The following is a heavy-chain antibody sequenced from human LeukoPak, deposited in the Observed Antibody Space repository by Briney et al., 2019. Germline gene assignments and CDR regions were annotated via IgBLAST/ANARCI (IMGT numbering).Heavy chain of an antibody. CDR3: AKRGVVIRVILVGFHKEAYYFDS. CDR1: GFTFSNYA. CDR2: ISDSGGTT. Sequence: GSLRLSCAASGFTFSNYAMGWVRQAPGKGLEWVAGISDSGGTTNYADSVKGRFTISRDNPKNTLYLQMNSLRAEDTAVYFCAKRGVVIRVILVGFHKEAYYFDSWGQGALVTVSS. J-gene: IGHJ4*02. V-gene: IGHV3-23*01. D-gene: IGHD3-22*01.